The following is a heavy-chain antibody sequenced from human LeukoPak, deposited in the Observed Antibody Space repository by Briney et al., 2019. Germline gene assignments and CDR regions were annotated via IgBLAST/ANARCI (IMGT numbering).Heavy chain of an antibody. CDR2: IKQDGSEK. Sequence: GGSLRLSCAASGFTFSSDWMSWVRQAPGKGLEWVANIKQDGSEKYYVDSVKGRFTISRDNANTSLYLQMNSLRAEDTAVYYCARVGTAMVGDAFDIWGQGTMVTVSS. J-gene: IGHJ3*02. V-gene: IGHV3-7*03. CDR1: GFTFSSDW. D-gene: IGHD5-18*01. CDR3: ARVGTAMVGDAFDI.